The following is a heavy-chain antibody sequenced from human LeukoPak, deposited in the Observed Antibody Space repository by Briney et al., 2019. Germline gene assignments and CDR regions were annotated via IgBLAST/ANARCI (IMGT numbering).Heavy chain of an antibody. CDR2: IIPIFHRP. V-gene: IGHV1-69*06. D-gene: IGHD1-26*01. J-gene: IGHJ3*01. CDR3: ARDAQWELRALDV. Sequence: SVKVSCKASGGTVSRYPISWVRQAPGQGLEWMGGIIPIFHRPNYAQKFEGRVTITADKSTNTTYLEISSLTSDDTAVYYCARDAQWELRALDVWGRGTMVIVSS. CDR1: GGTVSRYP.